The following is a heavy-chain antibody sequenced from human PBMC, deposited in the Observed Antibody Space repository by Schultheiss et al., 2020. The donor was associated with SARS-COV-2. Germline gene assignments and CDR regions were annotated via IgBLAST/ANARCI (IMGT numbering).Heavy chain of an antibody. J-gene: IGHJ2*01. CDR2: INHSGST. Sequence: SETLSLTCTVSGGSISSYYWSWIRQPPGKGLEWIGEINHSGSTNYNPSLKSRVTISVDTSKNQFSLKLSSVTAADTAVYYCARHRGYCSSTSCHYWYFDLWGRGTLVTVSS. D-gene: IGHD2-2*01. V-gene: IGHV4-34*01. CDR1: GGSISSYY. CDR3: ARHRGYCSSTSCHYWYFDL.